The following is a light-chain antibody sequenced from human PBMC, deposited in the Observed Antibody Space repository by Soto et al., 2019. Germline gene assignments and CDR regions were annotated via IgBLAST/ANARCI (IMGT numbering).Light chain of an antibody. CDR2: GAS. CDR3: QQYNNWWT. V-gene: IGKV3-15*01. J-gene: IGKJ1*01. Sequence: EIVMPQSPATLSVSPGERATLSCRASQSVGSNLAWYQQKPGQAPRLLIYGASTRATGIPARFSGSGSGTEFTLTISSLQSEDFAVYYCQQYNNWWTFGQGTKV. CDR1: QSVGSN.